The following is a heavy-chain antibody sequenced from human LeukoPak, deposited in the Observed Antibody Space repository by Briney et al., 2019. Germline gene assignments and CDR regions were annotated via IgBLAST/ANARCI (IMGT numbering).Heavy chain of an antibody. Sequence: GGSLRLSCAASGFTFSDYYMSWIRQAPGKGLEWVSYISSSSSYTNYADSVKGRFTISRDNAKNSLYLQMNSLRAEDTAVYYCARHYYGSGSYDYWGQGTLVTVSS. V-gene: IGHV3-11*06. CDR3: ARHYYGSGSYDY. D-gene: IGHD3-10*01. CDR2: ISSSSSYT. J-gene: IGHJ4*02. CDR1: GFTFSDYY.